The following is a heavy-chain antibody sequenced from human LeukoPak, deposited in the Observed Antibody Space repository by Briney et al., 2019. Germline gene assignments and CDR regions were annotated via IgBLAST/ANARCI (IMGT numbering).Heavy chain of an antibody. V-gene: IGHV4-61*02. CDR3: ARSSTTDANHYYYYYMDV. J-gene: IGHJ6*03. CDR2: IYTSGST. CDR1: GGSISSGSYY. D-gene: IGHD2-2*01. Sequence: SETLSLTCTVSGGSISSGSYYWNWIRQPAGEGLEWIGRIYTSGSTNYSPSLKSRVTISVDTSKNQFSLRLSSVTAADTAVYYCARSSTTDANHYYYYYMDVWGRGTTVTVSS.